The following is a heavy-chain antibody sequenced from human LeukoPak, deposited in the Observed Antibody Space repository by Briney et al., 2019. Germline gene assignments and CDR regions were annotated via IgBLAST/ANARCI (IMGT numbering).Heavy chain of an antibody. CDR3: AKDRVRGGYFLDYFDY. CDR2: IRYDGSNK. D-gene: IGHD5-12*01. CDR1: GFTFSSYG. J-gene: IGHJ4*02. V-gene: IGHV3-30*02. Sequence: PGGSLTLSCAASGFTFSSYGMHWVRQAPGKGLEWVAFIRYDGSNKYYADSVKGRFTISRDNSKNTLYLQMNSLRAEDTAVYYCAKDRVRGGYFLDYFDYWGQGTLVTVSS.